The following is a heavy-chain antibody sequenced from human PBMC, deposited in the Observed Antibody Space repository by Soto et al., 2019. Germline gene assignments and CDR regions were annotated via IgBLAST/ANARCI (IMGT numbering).Heavy chain of an antibody. V-gene: IGHV3-23*01. D-gene: IGHD1-26*01. J-gene: IGHJ4*02. Sequence: GGSLRLSCAASGFSFSDYAMSWVRQAPGKGLEWVSVISESGGSTRYADSVRGRFTVSRDNSKNSLSLLMNSLRAEDTAVYYCARVKWELPHSYYFDYWGQGTLVTVSS. CDR3: ARVKWELPHSYYFDY. CDR1: GFSFSDYA. CDR2: ISESGGST.